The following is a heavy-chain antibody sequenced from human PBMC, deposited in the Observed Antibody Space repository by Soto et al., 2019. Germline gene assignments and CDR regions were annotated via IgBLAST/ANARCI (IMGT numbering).Heavy chain of an antibody. D-gene: IGHD1-26*01. J-gene: IGHJ3*02. CDR3: ARDGYSGRSDGFDI. CDR1: GFTFSAYT. Sequence: QVQLVESGGGVVQPGRSLRLSCAASGFTFSAYTMHWVRQPPGKGLEWVAVISYDGNNERYTDPVKGRFTVSRANPKSTLYLQMNSLKSEDTAVYYCARDGYSGRSDGFDIWCQGTMVTVSS. CDR2: ISYDGNNE. V-gene: IGHV3-30-3*01.